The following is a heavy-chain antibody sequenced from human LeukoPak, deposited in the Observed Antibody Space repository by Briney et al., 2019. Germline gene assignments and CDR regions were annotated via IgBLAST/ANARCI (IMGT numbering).Heavy chain of an antibody. J-gene: IGHJ6*02. V-gene: IGHV6-1*01. Sequence: SQTLSLTCAISGDSVSSNRASWNWLRQSPSRDLDWLGRTYYKSKWYNDYAVSVKSRITINPDTSKNQFSLQLNSVTPEDTAVYYCAKFGSTWRLGMDVCGQGTTVTVSS. D-gene: IGHD6-13*01. CDR1: GDSVSSNRAS. CDR3: AKFGSTWRLGMDV. CDR2: TYYKSKWYN.